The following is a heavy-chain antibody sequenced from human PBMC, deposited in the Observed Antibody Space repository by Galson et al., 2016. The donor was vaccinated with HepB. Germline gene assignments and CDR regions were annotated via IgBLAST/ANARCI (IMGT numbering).Heavy chain of an antibody. D-gene: IGHD6-19*01. Sequence: SLRLSCAASGFTFSDHYMSWIRQAPGKGLEWVSYISRSSSYTYYADSVQGRFTISRDNAKNSLYLQMNSLRAEDTAVYYCASAGSGGGWYPTIDYWGQGTLVTVSS. V-gene: IGHV3-11*06. CDR3: ASAGSGGGWYPTIDY. CDR1: GFTFSDHY. CDR2: ISRSSSYT. J-gene: IGHJ4*02.